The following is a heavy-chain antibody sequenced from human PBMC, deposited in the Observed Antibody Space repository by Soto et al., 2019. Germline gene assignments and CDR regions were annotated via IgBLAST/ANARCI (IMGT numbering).Heavy chain of an antibody. V-gene: IGHV1-18*01. CDR1: GYAFTTYG. CDR2: ISAHNGNT. CDR3: ARGRYGDY. J-gene: IGHJ4*02. Sequence: QVHLVQSRAEVKKPGASVKVSCQGSGYAFTTYGITWVRQAPGQGLEWMGWISAHNGNTNYAQKLQGRVTVTRDTSTSTADMELRSLRYDDTAVYYCARGRYGDYWGQGALVTVSS. D-gene: IGHD1-1*01.